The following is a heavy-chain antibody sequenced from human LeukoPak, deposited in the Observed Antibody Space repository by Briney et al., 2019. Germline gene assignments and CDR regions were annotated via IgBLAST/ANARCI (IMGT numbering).Heavy chain of an antibody. V-gene: IGHV3-48*01. CDR3: AREGYYYDSTGYTYYFDY. CDR1: GFTFSSYN. D-gene: IGHD3-22*01. Sequence: GGSLRLSCAASGFTFSSYNMNWVRQAPGKGLEWVSYISSSSSIAYYADSEKGRFTISRDNAKNSLYLQMNSLRAEDTAVYYCAREGYYYDSTGYTYYFDYWGQGTLVTVSS. J-gene: IGHJ4*02. CDR2: ISSSSSIA.